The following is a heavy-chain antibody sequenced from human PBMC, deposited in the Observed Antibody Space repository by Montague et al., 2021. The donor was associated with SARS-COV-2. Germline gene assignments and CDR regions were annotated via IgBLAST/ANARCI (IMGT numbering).Heavy chain of an antibody. V-gene: IGHV3-74*01. CDR2: IRADGTTT. D-gene: IGHD6-13*01. CDR3: VRAFSNSFKWFDP. CDR1: GFSFSAYW. Sequence: SPRLSCAASGFSFSAYWMHWVRQAPGQGLEWVAPIRADGTTTNYADSVKGRFTISRDNAQDTVYLHMTTLTAEDTAVYYCVRAFSNSFKWFDPWGQGTLVTVSS. J-gene: IGHJ5*02.